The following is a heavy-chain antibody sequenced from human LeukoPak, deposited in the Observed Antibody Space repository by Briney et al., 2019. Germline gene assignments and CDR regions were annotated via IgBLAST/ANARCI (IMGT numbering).Heavy chain of an antibody. V-gene: IGHV3-23*01. CDR1: GFTFSNYG. J-gene: IGHJ4*02. Sequence: GGSLRLSCAASGFTFSNYGMSWVRQAPGKGLEWVSAISDSGGSTYYADSVKGRFTISRDNSKNTLYLQMNSLRAEDTAVYYCANTPAMRVIRTRIDSWGQGTLVTDSS. D-gene: IGHD3-22*01. CDR2: ISDSGGST. CDR3: ANTPAMRVIRTRIDS.